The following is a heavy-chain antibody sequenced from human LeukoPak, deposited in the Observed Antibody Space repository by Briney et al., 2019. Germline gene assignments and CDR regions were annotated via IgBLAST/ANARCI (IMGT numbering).Heavy chain of an antibody. V-gene: IGHV1-58*02. D-gene: IGHD3-3*01. J-gene: IGHJ6*03. Sequence: SVKVSCKASGFTFTSSAMQWVRQARGQRLEWIGWIVVGSGNTNYAQKFQERVTITRDMSTSTAYMELSSLRSEDTAVYYCAAARFLSYYYYMDVWGKGTTVAVSS. CDR2: IVVGSGNT. CDR1: GFTFTSSA. CDR3: AAARFLSYYYYMDV.